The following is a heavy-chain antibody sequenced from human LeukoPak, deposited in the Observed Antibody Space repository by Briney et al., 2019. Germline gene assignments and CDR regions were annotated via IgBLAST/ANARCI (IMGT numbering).Heavy chain of an antibody. CDR3: ARGYRSGSYHKVGYYYYGMDV. V-gene: IGHV4-34*01. CDR2: INHSGST. D-gene: IGHD3-10*01. CDR1: GGSFSGYY. Sequence: PSETLSLTCAVYGGSFSGYYWSWIRQPPGKGLEWIGEINHSGSTNYNPSLKSRVTISVDTSKNQFSLKLSSVTAADTAVYYCARGYRSGSYHKVGYYYYGMDVWGQGTTVTVSS. J-gene: IGHJ6*02.